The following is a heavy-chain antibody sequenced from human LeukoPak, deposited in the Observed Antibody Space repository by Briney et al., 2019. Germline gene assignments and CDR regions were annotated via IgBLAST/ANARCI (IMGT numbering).Heavy chain of an antibody. CDR3: AGYSSSPKDFDY. CDR2: TYYRSKWYN. D-gene: IGHD6-13*01. CDR1: GDSVSSNSAA. V-gene: IGHV6-1*01. Sequence: SQTLSLTCAISGDSVSSNSAAWNWIRQSPSRGLEWLGRTYYRSKWYNDYAASVKSRIIINPDTSKNQFSLQLNSVTPEDTAIYYCAGYSSSPKDFDYWGLGTLVTVSS. J-gene: IGHJ4*02.